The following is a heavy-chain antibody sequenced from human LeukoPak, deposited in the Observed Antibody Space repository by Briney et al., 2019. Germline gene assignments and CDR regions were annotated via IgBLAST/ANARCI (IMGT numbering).Heavy chain of an antibody. CDR1: GGSISSSTYY. Sequence: PSETLSLTCTVSGGSISSSTYYCAWIRQSPGKGLEWIGNINYSGITYSNPSLKSRVTISVDTSKNQFSLKLSSVTAADTAVYYCAGHKVGSSVRPSDYFDYWGQGILVTVSS. V-gene: IGHV4-39*01. D-gene: IGHD3-10*01. CDR2: INYSGIT. J-gene: IGHJ4*02. CDR3: AGHKVGSSVRPSDYFDY.